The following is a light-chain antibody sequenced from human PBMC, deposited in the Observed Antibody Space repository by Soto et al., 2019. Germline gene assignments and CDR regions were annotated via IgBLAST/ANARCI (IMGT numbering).Light chain of an antibody. J-gene: IGKJ1*01. CDR3: QQDKT. CDR2: EAS. Sequence: DIQMTQSPSTLSASVGDRVTITCRASQCINTWLAWYQQKPGKAPRLLIYEASSLASGVPSRFSGSVSGTEFTLTISSLQPEDVATSHCQQDKTFGQGTKVEI. CDR1: QCINTW. V-gene: IGKV1-5*01.